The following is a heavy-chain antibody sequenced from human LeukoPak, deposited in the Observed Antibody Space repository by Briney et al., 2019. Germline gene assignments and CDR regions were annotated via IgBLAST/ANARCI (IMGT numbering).Heavy chain of an antibody. D-gene: IGHD4-23*01. V-gene: IGHV1-46*01. Sequence: ASVKVSCKASGYTFTSYYMHWVRQAPGQGLEWMGIINPSGGSTSYAQKFQGRVTMTRDTSISTAYMELSRLRSDDTAVYYCATVVTQYYYFDYWGQGTLVTVSS. CDR3: ATVVTQYYYFDY. J-gene: IGHJ4*02. CDR1: GYTFTSYY. CDR2: INPSGGST.